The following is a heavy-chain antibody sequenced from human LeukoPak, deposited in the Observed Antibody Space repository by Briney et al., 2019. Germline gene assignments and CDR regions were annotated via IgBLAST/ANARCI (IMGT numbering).Heavy chain of an antibody. D-gene: IGHD3-22*01. Sequence: SETLSLTCAVYGGSFSGYYWSWIRQPPGKGLEWIGYIYHSGSTYYNPSLKSRVTISVDRSKNQFSLKLSSVTAADTAVYYCARWTPYDSSGYYQASFDYWGQGTLVTVSS. J-gene: IGHJ4*02. V-gene: IGHV4-30-2*01. CDR3: ARWTPYDSSGYYQASFDY. CDR2: IYHSGST. CDR1: GGSFSGYY.